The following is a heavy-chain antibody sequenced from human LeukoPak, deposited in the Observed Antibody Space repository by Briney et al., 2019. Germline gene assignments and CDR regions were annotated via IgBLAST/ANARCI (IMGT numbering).Heavy chain of an antibody. CDR1: GYTFTGYY. J-gene: IGHJ4*02. V-gene: IGHV1-2*02. CDR3: ARAPTRITMIIGY. CDR2: INPNSGGT. Sequence: ASVKVYCKASGYTFTGYYMHWVRQAPGQGLEWMGWINPNSGGTNYAQKFQGRVTMTRDTSISTAYMELSRLRSDDTAVYYCARAPTRITMIIGYWGQGTLVTVSS. D-gene: IGHD3-22*01.